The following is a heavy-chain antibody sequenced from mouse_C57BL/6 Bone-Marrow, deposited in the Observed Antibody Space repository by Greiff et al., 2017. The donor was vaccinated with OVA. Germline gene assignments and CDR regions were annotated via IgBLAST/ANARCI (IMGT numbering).Heavy chain of an antibody. Sequence: QVHVKQSGAELVRPGASVTLSCKASGYTLTDYEMHWVKQTPVHGLEWIGAIDPETGGTAYNQKFKGKAILTADKSSSTAYMELRSLTSEDSAVYYCTRGYSNYYAMDYWGQGTSVTVSS. V-gene: IGHV1-15*01. CDR3: TRGYSNYYAMDY. J-gene: IGHJ4*01. CDR2: IDPETGGT. CDR1: GYTLTDYE. D-gene: IGHD2-5*01.